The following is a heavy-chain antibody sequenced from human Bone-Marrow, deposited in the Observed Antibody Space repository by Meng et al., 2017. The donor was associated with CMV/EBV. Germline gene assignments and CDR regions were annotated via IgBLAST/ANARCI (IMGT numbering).Heavy chain of an antibody. CDR2: IYSGDST. Sequence: GESLKISCAASGFTVSSNYMSWVRQAPGKGLEWVSVIYSGDSTYYADSVKGQFTISRDNSKNTLYLQMNSLRPEDTAVYYCARLITVTNDFDYWGQGKLVTVSS. J-gene: IGHJ4*02. D-gene: IGHD4-17*01. CDR1: GFTVSSNY. CDR3: ARLITVTNDFDY. V-gene: IGHV3-66*02.